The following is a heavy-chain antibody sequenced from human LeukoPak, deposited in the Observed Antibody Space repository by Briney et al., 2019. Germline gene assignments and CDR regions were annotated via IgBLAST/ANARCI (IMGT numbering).Heavy chain of an antibody. CDR2: INPSGGST. J-gene: IGHJ4*02. CDR3: ARAYSSGWYLDY. D-gene: IGHD6-19*01. CDR1: GYTFTSYY. Sequence: ASVKVTCKASGYTFTSYYMHWVRQAPGQGLEWMGIINPSGGSTSYAQKFQGRVTMTRDTSTSTVYMELSSLRSEDTAVYYCARAYSSGWYLDYWGQGTLVTVSS. V-gene: IGHV1-46*01.